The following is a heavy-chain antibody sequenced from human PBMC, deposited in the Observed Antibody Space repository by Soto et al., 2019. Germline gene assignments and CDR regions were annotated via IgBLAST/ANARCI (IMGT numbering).Heavy chain of an antibody. CDR2: ISYDGSNK. CDR1: GFTFSSYA. Sequence: PGGSLRLSCAASGFTFSSYAMHWVRQAPGKGLEWVAVISYDGSNKYYADSVKGRFTISRDNSKNTLYLQMNSLRAEDTAVYYCARVSRIAVAARPLGYYGMDVWGQGTTVTVSS. V-gene: IGHV3-30-3*01. D-gene: IGHD6-19*01. CDR3: ARVSRIAVAARPLGYYGMDV. J-gene: IGHJ6*02.